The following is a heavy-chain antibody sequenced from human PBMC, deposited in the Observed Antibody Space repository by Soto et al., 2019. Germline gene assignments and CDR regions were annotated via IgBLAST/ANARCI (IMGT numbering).Heavy chain of an antibody. Sequence: EVQLVESGGGLVKPGGSLRLSCAASGFTFSSYSMNWVRQAPGKGLEWVSSISSSSSYIYYADSVKGRFTISRHNANNSLYIQMNSLRAEDTAVYYCARYAHPLDYSGYASRLAREGGFYYWGKGTLVTVSS. V-gene: IGHV3-21*01. CDR1: GFTFSSYS. CDR3: ARYAHPLDYSGYASRLAREGGFYY. CDR2: ISSSSSYI. J-gene: IGHJ4*02. D-gene: IGHD5-12*01.